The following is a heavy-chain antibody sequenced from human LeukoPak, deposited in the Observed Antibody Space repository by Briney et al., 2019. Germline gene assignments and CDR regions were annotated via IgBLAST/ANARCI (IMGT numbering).Heavy chain of an antibody. V-gene: IGHV4-59*01. J-gene: IGHJ4*02. D-gene: IGHD6-13*01. CDR1: GGSISNYY. CDR3: ARGQTYSSSWTDY. CDR2: IYYSGST. Sequence: PSETLSLTCTVSGGSISNYYWSWIRQPPGKVLEWIGYIYYSGSTNYNPSLKSRVTISVDTSKNQFSLKLSSVTAADTAVYYCARGQTYSSSWTDYWGQGTLVTVSS.